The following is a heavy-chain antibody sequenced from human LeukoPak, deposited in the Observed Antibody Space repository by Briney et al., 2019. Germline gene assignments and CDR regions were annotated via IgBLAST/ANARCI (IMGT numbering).Heavy chain of an antibody. CDR1: GGSISSSSYY. J-gene: IGHJ4*02. CDR2: IYYSGST. D-gene: IGHD3-9*01. V-gene: IGHV4-39*01. Sequence: SETLSLTCTVSGGSISSSSYYWGWIRQPPGKGLEWIGSIYYSGSTYYNPSLKSRVTISVDTSKNQFSLKLSSVTAADTAVYYCARPLYYDILTGEYYFDYWGQGTLVTVSS. CDR3: ARPLYYDILTGEYYFDY.